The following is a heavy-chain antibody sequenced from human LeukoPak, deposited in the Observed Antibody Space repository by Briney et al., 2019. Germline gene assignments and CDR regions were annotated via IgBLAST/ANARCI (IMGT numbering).Heavy chain of an antibody. J-gene: IGHJ6*03. V-gene: IGHV3-7*01. CDR1: GFTFSSYW. CDR3: TSGGHMDV. Sequence: GSLRPSCAASGFTFSSYWMTWGRQAPGKGLEWVANIKQDGSEKYYVDSVKGRFTISRDNAKNSVYLQMNSLRVEDTAVYYCTSGGHMDVWGKGTTVTVSS. CDR2: IKQDGSEK. D-gene: IGHD3-10*01.